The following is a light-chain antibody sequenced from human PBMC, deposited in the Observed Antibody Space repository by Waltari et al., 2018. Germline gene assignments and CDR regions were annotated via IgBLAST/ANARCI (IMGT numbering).Light chain of an antibody. Sequence: DIHMTQSPSTLSASVGDRVTIPCRASQSISNWLAWYQQKPGKAPKLLIYEASRLESGVPWRFSGSGSGTEFTLTISSLQPDDFATYYCQQYNSYSQNTFGQGTKLEI. V-gene: IGKV1-5*03. CDR1: QSISNW. J-gene: IGKJ2*01. CDR3: QQYNSYSQNT. CDR2: EAS.